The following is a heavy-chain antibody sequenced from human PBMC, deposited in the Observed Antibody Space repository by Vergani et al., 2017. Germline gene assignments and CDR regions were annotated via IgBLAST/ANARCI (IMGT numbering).Heavy chain of an antibody. V-gene: IGHV3-15*01. J-gene: IGHJ3*02. CDR3: TTDWVAVAGTDAFDI. D-gene: IGHD6-19*01. Sequence: EVQLVESGGGLVKPGWSLRLSCAASGFTFSNAWMSWVRQAPGKGLEWVGRIKSKTDGGTTDYAAPVKGRFTISRDDSKNTLYLQMNSLKTEDTAVYYCTTDWVAVAGTDAFDIWGQGTMVTVSS. CDR1: GFTFSNAW. CDR2: IKSKTDGGTT.